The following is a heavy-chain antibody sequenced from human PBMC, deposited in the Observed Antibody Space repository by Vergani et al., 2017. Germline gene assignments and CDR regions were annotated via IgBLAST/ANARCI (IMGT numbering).Heavy chain of an antibody. CDR3: ARDFLTRVTTLDYYYMGV. CDR2: ISYDGNKK. J-gene: IGHJ6*03. D-gene: IGHD1-1*01. Sequence: QMQLVESGGGEVQPGRSLRLSCSAAGFPFSDYGVHWVRQAPGKGLEGVSVISYDGNKKNYADSVKGRFTISRDNSKNTLYLEMNALRAEETAVYYCARDFLTRVTTLDYYYMGVWGKGTTVTVSS. CDR1: GFPFSDYG. V-gene: IGHV3-30*03.